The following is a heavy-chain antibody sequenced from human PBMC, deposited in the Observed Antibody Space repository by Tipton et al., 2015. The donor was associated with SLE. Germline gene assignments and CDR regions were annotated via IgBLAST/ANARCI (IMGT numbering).Heavy chain of an antibody. CDR2: INHSGST. Sequence: LRLSCTVSGGSISSYYWSWIRQPPGKGLEWIGEINHSGSTNYNPSLKSRVTISVDTSKNQFSLKLSSVTAADTAVYYCARGARAYSSSWFGFDYWGQGTLVTVSS. V-gene: IGHV4-34*01. J-gene: IGHJ4*02. CDR3: ARGARAYSSSWFGFDY. CDR1: GGSISSYY. D-gene: IGHD6-13*01.